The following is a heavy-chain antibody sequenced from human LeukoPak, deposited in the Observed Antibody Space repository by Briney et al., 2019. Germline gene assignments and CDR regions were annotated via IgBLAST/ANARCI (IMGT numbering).Heavy chain of an antibody. CDR2: INPNSGGT. CDR3: ARSVVPAAMGYYYGMDV. V-gene: IGHV1-2*02. J-gene: IGHJ6*02. CDR1: GYTFTGYY. D-gene: IGHD2-2*01. Sequence: ASVKVSCKASGYTFTGYYMHWVRQAPGQGPEWMGWINPNSGGTNYAQKFQGRVTMTRDTSISTAYMELSRLRSDDTAVYYCARSVVPAAMGYYYGMDVWGQGTTVTVSS.